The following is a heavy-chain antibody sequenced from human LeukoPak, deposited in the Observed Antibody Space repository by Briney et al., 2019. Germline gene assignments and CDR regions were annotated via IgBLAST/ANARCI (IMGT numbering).Heavy chain of an antibody. CDR3: ARDWAIVGASAGDY. Sequence: GGSLRFSCAASGFTFSDYYMSWIRQAPGKGLEWVSYISSSGSTIYYADSVKGRFTISRDQAKNSLYLQMNSLRAEDTAVYYCARDWAIVGASAGDYWGQGTLVTVSS. CDR1: GFTFSDYY. CDR2: ISSSGSTI. V-gene: IGHV3-11*01. D-gene: IGHD1-26*01. J-gene: IGHJ4*02.